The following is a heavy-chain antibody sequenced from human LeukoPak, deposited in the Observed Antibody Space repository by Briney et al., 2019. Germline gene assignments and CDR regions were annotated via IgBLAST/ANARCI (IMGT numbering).Heavy chain of an antibody. CDR3: ARDQYYNSGSPALRY. V-gene: IGHV1-2*04. CDR1: GYTITGYY. Sequence: ASVKVSCKASGYTITGYYMHWVRQAPGQGLEWMGWINPNSGGTNYAQKFQGWVTLTRDTSISTAHMELTRLKSDDTAVYYCARDQYYNSGSPALRYWGQGTLVTVSS. CDR2: INPNSGGT. D-gene: IGHD3-10*01. J-gene: IGHJ4*02.